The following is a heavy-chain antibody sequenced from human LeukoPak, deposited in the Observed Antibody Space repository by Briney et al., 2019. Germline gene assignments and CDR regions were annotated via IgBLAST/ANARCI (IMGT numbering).Heavy chain of an antibody. CDR3: ARDWALLFFGDAFDI. J-gene: IGHJ3*02. CDR2: IYHSGST. Sequence: KPSETLSLTCTVSGYSISSGYYWGWIRQPPGKALEWIGSIYHSGSTYYNPSLESRVTISADSSKNQFSLKLNSVTAADTAVYYCARDWALLFFGDAFDIWGQGTMVTVSS. CDR1: GYSISSGYY. D-gene: IGHD3-10*01. V-gene: IGHV4-38-2*02.